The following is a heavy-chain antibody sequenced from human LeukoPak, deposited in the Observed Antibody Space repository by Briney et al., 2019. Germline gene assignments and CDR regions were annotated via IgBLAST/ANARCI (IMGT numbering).Heavy chain of an antibody. CDR2: IRSKAYGGTT. J-gene: IGHJ4*02. CDR3: TRGVLYSGAPYYFDY. D-gene: IGHD1-26*01. CDR1: GFSFGDYV. Sequence: GGSLRLSCTASGFSFGDYVMTWFRQAPGKGLEWVGFIRSKAYGGTTEYAASVKGRFTISRDDSKGIAYLQMNSLKTEDTAVYYCTRGVLYSGAPYYFDYWGQGTLVTVSS. V-gene: IGHV3-49*03.